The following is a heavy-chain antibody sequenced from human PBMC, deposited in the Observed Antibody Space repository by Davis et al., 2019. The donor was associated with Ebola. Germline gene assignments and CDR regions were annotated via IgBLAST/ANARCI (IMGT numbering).Heavy chain of an antibody. J-gene: IGHJ5*02. CDR3: ARDITLRGPFDP. CDR1: GFSFSKFW. D-gene: IGHD3-10*01. V-gene: IGHV3-74*03. CDR2: HDLYENA. Sequence: GESLKISCAASGFSFSKFWMHWVRQAPGKGPVWVARHDLYENAQYVDSVKGRFTISRDNAKSTLYLQMNSLSAEDTAVYYCARDITLRGPFDPWGQGTLVTVSS.